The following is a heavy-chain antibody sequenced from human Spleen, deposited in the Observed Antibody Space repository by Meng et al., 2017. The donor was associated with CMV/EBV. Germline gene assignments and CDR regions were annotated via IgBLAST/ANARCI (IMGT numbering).Heavy chain of an antibody. D-gene: IGHD4-17*01. CDR1: SFTFSSYA. V-gene: IGHV3-23*01. Sequence: ASSFTFSSYAMAWVRQAPGKGLEWVSGLSGSGGRTYYGDSVKGRFTISRDNSRNTLHLQMNSLRAEDTAVYYCAKGLYTTVTHTIDYWGQGTLVTVSS. CDR2: LSGSGGRT. J-gene: IGHJ4*02. CDR3: AKGLYTTVTHTIDY.